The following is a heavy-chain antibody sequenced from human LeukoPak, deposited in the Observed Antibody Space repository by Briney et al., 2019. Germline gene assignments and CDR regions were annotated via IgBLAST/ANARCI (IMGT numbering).Heavy chain of an antibody. V-gene: IGHV4-30-4*08. CDR3: ARDREAYGSGLHYYYYMDV. D-gene: IGHD3-10*01. CDR2: IYYSGNT. Sequence: SSETLSLTCTVSGGSIGSGNYHWSWIRQPPGKGLEWIGYIYYSGNTYYNPSLKSRVTISVDTSKNQFSLKLRSLTAADTAVYYCARDREAYGSGLHYYYYMDVWGKGTTVTVSS. CDR1: GGSIGSGNYH. J-gene: IGHJ6*03.